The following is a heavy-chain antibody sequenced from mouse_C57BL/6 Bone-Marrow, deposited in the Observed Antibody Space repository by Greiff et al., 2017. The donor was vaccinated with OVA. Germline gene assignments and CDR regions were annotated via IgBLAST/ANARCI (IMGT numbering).Heavy chain of an antibody. CDR2: ISDGGSYT. V-gene: IGHV5-4*03. CDR1: GFTFSSYA. J-gene: IGHJ4*01. CDR3: AGAHYYYGTTYAMDY. D-gene: IGHD1-1*01. Sequence: EVNVVESGGGLVKPGGSLKLSCAASGFTFSSYAMSWVRQTPEKRLEWVATISDGGSYTYYPDNVKGRFTISRDKAKNNLSLQMRHLKSEDTAMYYCAGAHYYYGTTYAMDYWGQGTSVTVSS.